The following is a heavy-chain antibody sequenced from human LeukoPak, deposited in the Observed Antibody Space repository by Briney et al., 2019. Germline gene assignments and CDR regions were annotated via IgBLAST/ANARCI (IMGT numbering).Heavy chain of an antibody. D-gene: IGHD3-3*01. CDR1: GFTFSSYA. V-gene: IGHV3-23*01. CDR2: ISGSGGST. CDR3: AKAHDFWSGYSRLNNWFDP. J-gene: IGHJ5*02. Sequence: GGSLRLSCAASGFTFSSYAMSWVRQAPGKGLEWVSAISGSGGSTYYADSVKGRFTISRDNSKNTLYLQMNSLRAEDTAVYYCAKAHDFWSGYSRLNNWFDPWGHGTLVTVSS.